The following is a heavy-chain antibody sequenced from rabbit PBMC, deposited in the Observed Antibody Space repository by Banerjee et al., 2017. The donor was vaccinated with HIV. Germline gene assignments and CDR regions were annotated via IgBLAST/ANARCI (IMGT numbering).Heavy chain of an antibody. Sequence: QEQLEESGGDLVKPEGSLTLTCTASGFSFNNNYVMCWVRQAPGKRLEWIGFIDPVFGSSYYATCVNGRFPISSHNAQNTLYLQLNSLTAADTATYFCARDPGAFGDLPLWGPGTLVTVS. CDR2: IDPVFGSS. CDR1: GFSFNNNYV. V-gene: IGHV1S45*01. D-gene: IGHD5-1*01. CDR3: ARDPGAFGDLPL. J-gene: IGHJ4*01.